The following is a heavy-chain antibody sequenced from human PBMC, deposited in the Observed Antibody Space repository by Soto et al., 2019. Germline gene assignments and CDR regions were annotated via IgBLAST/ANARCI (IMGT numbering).Heavy chain of an antibody. CDR2: MNYRGIT. Sequence: QVQLQESGPGLLKPSQTLSLTCTVSGGSIRSDGYYWSWIRQRPGKGLEWIGYMNYRGITYYNPSLKCRLTITEDTSKNHFSLNLNTVTAADTAVYYCARDGLSGGDAFDLWGQGKMVVVSS. V-gene: IGHV4-31*03. CDR1: GGSIRSDGYY. CDR3: ARDGLSGGDAFDL. J-gene: IGHJ3*01. D-gene: IGHD3-10*01.